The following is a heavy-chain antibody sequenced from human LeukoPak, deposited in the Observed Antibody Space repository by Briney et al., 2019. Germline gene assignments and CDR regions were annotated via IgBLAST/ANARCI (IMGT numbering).Heavy chain of an antibody. Sequence: PSETLSLTCTVSGGSISSYYWSWIRQPPGKGLEWTGYIYYSGSTNYNPSLKSRVTISVDTSKNQFSLKLSSVTAADTAVYYCARSGYSSSWYGYNWFDPWGQGTLVTVSS. J-gene: IGHJ5*02. V-gene: IGHV4-59*01. D-gene: IGHD6-13*01. CDR1: GGSISSYY. CDR2: IYYSGST. CDR3: ARSGYSSSWYGYNWFDP.